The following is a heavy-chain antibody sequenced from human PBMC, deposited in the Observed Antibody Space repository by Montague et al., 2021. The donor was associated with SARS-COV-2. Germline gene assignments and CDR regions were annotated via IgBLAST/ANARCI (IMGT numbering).Heavy chain of an antibody. CDR1: GGSISSSNW. D-gene: IGHD3-10*01. CDR2: IYHSGST. J-gene: IGHJ4*02. Sequence: SETLSLTCAVSGGSISSSNWWSWVRQPPGKGLEWIGEIYHSGSTNYNPSLKSRVTISVDKSKNQFSLKLSSVTAADTAVYYCASRYYGSGSYLPFDDWGQGTLVTDSS. CDR3: ASRYYGSGSYLPFDD. V-gene: IGHV4-4*02.